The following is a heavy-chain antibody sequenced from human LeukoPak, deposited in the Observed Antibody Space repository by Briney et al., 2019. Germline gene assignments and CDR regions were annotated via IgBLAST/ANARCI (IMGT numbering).Heavy chain of an antibody. V-gene: IGHV4-34*01. D-gene: IGHD6-19*01. CDR2: LYSSGST. J-gene: IGHJ4*02. Sequence: SETLSLTCAVYGGSFSGYYWSWIRQPPGKGLERIGSLYSSGSTYYNPSLKSRVTISVDTSKNQFSLKLSSVTAADTAVYYCARVGRIAVAGTGLDYWGQGTLVTVSS. CDR3: ARVGRIAVAGTGLDY. CDR1: GGSFSGYY.